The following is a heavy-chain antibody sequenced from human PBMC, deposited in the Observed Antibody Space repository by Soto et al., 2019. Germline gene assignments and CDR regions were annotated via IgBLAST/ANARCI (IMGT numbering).Heavy chain of an antibody. V-gene: IGHV3-30*03. Sequence: QEQLVESGGGVVQPGRSLRLSCEASRFAFSSYGMHWVRQAPGKGLEWVAVISYDGDYQNYADSVKGRFTISRDNSKNXXXXXXXXLXXXXXXXXXXXXXXXVTPWRYLDLWGRGTLVTVSS. J-gene: IGHJ2*01. D-gene: IGHD2-21*02. CDR1: RFAFSSYG. CDR2: ISYDGDYQ. CDR3: XXXXXVTPWRYLDL.